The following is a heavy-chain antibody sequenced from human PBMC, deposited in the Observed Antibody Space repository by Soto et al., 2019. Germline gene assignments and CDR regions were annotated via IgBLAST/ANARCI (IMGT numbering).Heavy chain of an antibody. CDR3: ARCSPNAYGMDV. CDR1: GGSISTGGYS. CDR2: INYSGST. J-gene: IGHJ6*02. V-gene: IGHV4-31*03. D-gene: IGHD2-15*01. Sequence: QVQLQESGPGLVKPSQTLSLTCTVSGGSISTGGYSWSWIRQHPGKGLEWIGYINYSGSTYYNPCRKSRVTISVDQCKNQFSMYLSSVTGADTAVYYCARCSPNAYGMDVWGQGTTVTVSS.